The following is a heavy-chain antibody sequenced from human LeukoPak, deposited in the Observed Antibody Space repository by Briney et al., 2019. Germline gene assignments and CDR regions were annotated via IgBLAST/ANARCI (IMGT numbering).Heavy chain of an antibody. CDR1: GYTFTSYY. CDR3: ARPPLRRDYFDY. V-gene: IGHV1-46*01. J-gene: IGHJ4*02. CDR2: INPSGGST. D-gene: IGHD2-15*01. Sequence: ASVKVSCKASGYTFTSYYMHWVRQTPGQGLEWMGIINPSGGSTSYAQKFQGRVTMTRDTSTSTVYMELSSLRSEDTAVYYCARPPLRRDYFDYWGQGTLVTVSS.